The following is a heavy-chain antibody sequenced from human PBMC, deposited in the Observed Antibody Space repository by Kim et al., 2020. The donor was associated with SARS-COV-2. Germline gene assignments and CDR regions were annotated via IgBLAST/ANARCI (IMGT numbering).Heavy chain of an antibody. Sequence: GGSLRLSCAASGFTFSSYALHWVRQAPGKGLEWVSLISYDGSNKDYADSVKGRFTISRDNSKNTLYLQMNSLRAEDTAVYYCARSPSDYGAGGFDYWGEG. CDR3: ARSPSDYGAGGFDY. CDR2: ISYDGSNK. D-gene: IGHD4-17*01. V-gene: IGHV3-30*04. CDR1: GFTFSSYA. J-gene: IGHJ4*02.